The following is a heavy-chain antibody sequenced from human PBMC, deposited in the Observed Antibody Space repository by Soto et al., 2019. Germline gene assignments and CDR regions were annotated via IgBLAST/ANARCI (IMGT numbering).Heavy chain of an antibody. Sequence: PGGSLRLSCAASGFTFSSYAMSWVRQAPGKGLEWVSAISGSGGSTYYADSVKGRFTISRDNSKNTLYLQMNSLRAEDTAVYYCAKGLPGYSSGWPKTFYFDYWGQGTLVTVSS. J-gene: IGHJ4*02. CDR3: AKGLPGYSSGWPKTFYFDY. CDR1: GFTFSSYA. CDR2: ISGSGGST. V-gene: IGHV3-23*01. D-gene: IGHD6-19*01.